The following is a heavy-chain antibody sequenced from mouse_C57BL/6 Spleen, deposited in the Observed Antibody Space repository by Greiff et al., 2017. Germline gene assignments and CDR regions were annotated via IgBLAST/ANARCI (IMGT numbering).Heavy chain of an antibody. CDR3: ARSGLLLVAMDY. J-gene: IGHJ4*01. CDR1: GYTFTSYW. D-gene: IGHD1-1*01. CDR2: IHPNSGST. V-gene: IGHV1-64*01. Sequence: QVQLQQPGAELVKPGASVKLSCKASGYTFTSYWMHWVKQRPGQGLEWIGMIHPNSGSTNYNEKFKSKATLTVDKSSSTAYMQLSSLTSEDSAVYYCARSGLLLVAMDYWGQGTSVTVSS.